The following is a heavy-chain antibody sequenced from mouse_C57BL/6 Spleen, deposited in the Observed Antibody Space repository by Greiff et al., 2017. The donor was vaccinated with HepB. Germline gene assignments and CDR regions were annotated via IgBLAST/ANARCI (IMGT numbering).Heavy chain of an antibody. V-gene: IGHV1-22*01. CDR2: INPNNGGT. CDR3: AREPTGDYFGD. CDR1: GYTFTDYN. Sequence: EVQLQQSGPELVKPGASVKMSCKASGYTFTDYNMQWVKQSHGKSLEWIGYINPNNGGTSYNQKFKGKATLTVNKSSSTAYMELRSLTSEDSAVYNCAREPTGDYFGDWGQVTTLTVA. D-gene: IGHD1-1*01. J-gene: IGHJ2*01.